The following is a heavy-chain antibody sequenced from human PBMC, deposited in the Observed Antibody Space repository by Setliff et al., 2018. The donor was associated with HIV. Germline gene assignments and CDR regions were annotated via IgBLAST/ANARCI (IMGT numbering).Heavy chain of an antibody. CDR3: ARGYSSGWTGYFDY. Sequence: SETLSLTCTVSGGSISNNNYYWGWIRQPPGKGLEWIGSIYYSGSTYYSPSLRSRVTISVDRSKNQFSLRLSSVTAADTAVYYCARGYSSGWTGYFDYWGQGTLVTVS. D-gene: IGHD6-19*01. V-gene: IGHV4-39*07. CDR2: IYYSGST. J-gene: IGHJ4*02. CDR1: GGSISNNNYY.